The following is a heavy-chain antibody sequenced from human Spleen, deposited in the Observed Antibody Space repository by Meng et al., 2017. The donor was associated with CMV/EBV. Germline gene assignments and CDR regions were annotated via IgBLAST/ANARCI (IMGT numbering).Heavy chain of an antibody. CDR3: ARSSIWYQWFLDL. Sequence: GESLKISCAASKFSVSDNYMSWVRQAPGKGLEWVSVIYSGGDAYYADSVKGRFTISRDRSKNTLYLQMNSLRAEDTAVYYCARSSIWYQWFLDLWGRGTLVTVSS. CDR2: IYSGGDA. J-gene: IGHJ2*01. CDR1: KFSVSDNY. V-gene: IGHV3-53*01. D-gene: IGHD6-13*01.